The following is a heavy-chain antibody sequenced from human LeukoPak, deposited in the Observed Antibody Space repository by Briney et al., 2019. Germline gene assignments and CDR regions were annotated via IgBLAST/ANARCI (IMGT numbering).Heavy chain of an antibody. CDR3: ARAQNYYDGSGFKGALAS. V-gene: IGHV4-4*02. J-gene: IGHJ5*02. CDR1: GGSIRGSNW. CDR2: VYHGGNT. D-gene: IGHD3-22*01. Sequence: SETLSLTCTVSGGSIRGSNWWAWVRQTPGKDLEWLGQVYHGGNTYYNPSLESRVTISVDTSRNQFSVEVKSVTAADTAVYYCARAQNYYDGSGFKGALASWGQGILVTASS.